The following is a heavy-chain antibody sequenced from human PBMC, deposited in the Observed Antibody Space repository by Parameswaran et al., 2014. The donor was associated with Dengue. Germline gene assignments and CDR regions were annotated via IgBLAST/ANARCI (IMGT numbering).Heavy chain of an antibody. CDR3: ARGQYYYDSSGYYYAEYFQH. Sequence: WVRQAPGQGLEWMGIINPSGGSTSYAQKFQGRVTMTRDTSTSTVYMELSSLRSEDTAVYYCARGQYYYDSSGYYYAEYFQHWGQGTLVTVSS. V-gene: IGHV1-46*01. D-gene: IGHD3-22*01. J-gene: IGHJ1*01. CDR2: INPSGGST.